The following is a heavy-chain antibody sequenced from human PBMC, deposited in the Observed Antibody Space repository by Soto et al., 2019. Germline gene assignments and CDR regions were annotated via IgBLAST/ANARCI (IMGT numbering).Heavy chain of an antibody. D-gene: IGHD3-10*01. CDR1: GFIFSDYY. V-gene: IGHV3-11*01. CDR2: ISSSGITI. CDR3: ARGNREFGFWFDS. J-gene: IGHJ5*01. Sequence: QVQLVDSGGKLVKSGGSLRLSCAASGFIFSDYYMTWIRQAPGKGLEWVSHISSSGITISYADSVKGRFTISRDNANNSLYLQMDSLRTDDTAVYHCARGNREFGFWFDSLGQGTPVTVSS.